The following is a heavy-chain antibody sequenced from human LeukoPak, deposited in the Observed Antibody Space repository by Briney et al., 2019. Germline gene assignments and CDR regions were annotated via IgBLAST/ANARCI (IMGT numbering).Heavy chain of an antibody. Sequence: GGSLRLSCAASGFTFSSYSMNWVRQAPGKGLEWVSYISSSRSTIYYADSVKGRFTISRDNAKNSLYLQMNSLRAEDTAVYYCAVRGRNYIYDFWGQGTLVTVS. CDR2: ISSSRSTI. V-gene: IGHV3-48*01. D-gene: IGHD3-3*01. CDR1: GFTFSSYS. CDR3: AVRGRNYIYDF. J-gene: IGHJ4*02.